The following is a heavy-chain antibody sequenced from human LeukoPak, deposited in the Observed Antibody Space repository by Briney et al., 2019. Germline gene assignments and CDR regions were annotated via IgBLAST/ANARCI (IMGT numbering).Heavy chain of an antibody. Sequence: SVKVSCKASGGTFSSYAISWVRQAPGQGLEWMGGIIPIFGTANYAQKFQGRVTITTDGSTSTAYMELSSLRSEDTAVYYCAVYSSSWYAFDIWGQGTMVTVSS. J-gene: IGHJ3*02. CDR3: AVYSSSWYAFDI. CDR2: IIPIFGTA. D-gene: IGHD6-13*01. V-gene: IGHV1-69*05. CDR1: GGTFSSYA.